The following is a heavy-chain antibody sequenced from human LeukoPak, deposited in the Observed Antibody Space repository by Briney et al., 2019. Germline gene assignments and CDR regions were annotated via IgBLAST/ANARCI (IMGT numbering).Heavy chain of an antibody. D-gene: IGHD6-13*01. CDR1: GFTFSSYG. J-gene: IGHJ3*02. V-gene: IGHV3-30*18. CDR2: ISYDGSNK. Sequence: GRSLRLSCAASGFTFSSYGMHWVRQAPGKGLEWVAVISYDGSNKYYADSVKGRFTISRDNSKNTLYLQMNSLRAEDTAVYYCAKDGYDAFGIWGQGTMVTVSS. CDR3: AKDGYDAFGI.